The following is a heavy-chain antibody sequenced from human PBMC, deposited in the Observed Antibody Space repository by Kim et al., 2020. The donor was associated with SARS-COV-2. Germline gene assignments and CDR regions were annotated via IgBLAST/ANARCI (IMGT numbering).Heavy chain of an antibody. CDR3: ARDRTKCGSDFDY. CDR2: ITHDGSDT. CDR1: GFTFSSYA. D-gene: IGHD1-7*01. Sequence: GGSLRLSCAASGFTFSSYAMHWVRQAPGKGLEWVAAITHDGSDTYYADSVKGRFSISRDNSKNTLYLQMNSLRAEDTAVYYCARDRTKCGSDFDYWGQGTLVTVSS. J-gene: IGHJ4*02. V-gene: IGHV3-30-3*01.